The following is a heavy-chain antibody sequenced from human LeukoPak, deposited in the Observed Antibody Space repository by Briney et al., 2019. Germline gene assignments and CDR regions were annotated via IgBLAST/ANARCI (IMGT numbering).Heavy chain of an antibody. CDR1: RGSITSSSRY. CDR2: IYYSGTT. V-gene: IGHV4-39*01. CDR3: ARSYFTVFGVYNWFDP. D-gene: IGHD3-3*01. Sequence: TSETLSLTCTVSRGSITSSSRYWVWIRQPPGKGLEWIGTIYYSGTTYYNPSLKSRVIISVDTSKNQFSLRLTSVTAADTAMYYCARSYFTVFGVYNWFDPWGQGALVTVSS. J-gene: IGHJ5*02.